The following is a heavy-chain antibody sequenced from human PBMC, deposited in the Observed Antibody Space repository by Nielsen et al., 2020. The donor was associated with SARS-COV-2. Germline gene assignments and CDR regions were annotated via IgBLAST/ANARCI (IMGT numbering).Heavy chain of an antibody. J-gene: IGHJ3*02. Sequence: SDTLSLTCTVSGGSISSSSYYWGWIRQPPGKGLEWIGSIYYSGSTYYYPSLNSRVTISVDTSKNQFSLKLSSVTAADTAVYYCAQTGYGDNDAFDIWGQGTMVTVSS. CDR3: AQTGYGDNDAFDI. D-gene: IGHD3-9*01. V-gene: IGHV4-39*01. CDR1: GGSISSSSYY. CDR2: IYYSGST.